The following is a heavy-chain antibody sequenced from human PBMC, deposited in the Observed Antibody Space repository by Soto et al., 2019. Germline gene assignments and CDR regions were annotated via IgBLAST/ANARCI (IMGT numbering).Heavy chain of an antibody. Sequence: PSETLSLTCTVAGGSICSYYWSWIRQPPGKGLEWIGYIYYSGSTNYNPSLKSRVTISVDTSKNQFSLKLSSVTAADTAVYYCARGGVRGVIYFDYWGQGTLVTVSS. V-gene: IGHV4-59*01. J-gene: IGHJ4*02. D-gene: IGHD3-10*01. CDR3: ARGGVRGVIYFDY. CDR1: GGSICSYY. CDR2: IYYSGST.